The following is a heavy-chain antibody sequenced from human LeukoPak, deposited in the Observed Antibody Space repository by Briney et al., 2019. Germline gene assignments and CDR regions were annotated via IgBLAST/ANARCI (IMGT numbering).Heavy chain of an antibody. V-gene: IGHV1-18*01. CDR1: GYTFTSYG. CDR2: ISAYNGNT. Sequence: ASVKVSCKASGYTFTSYGISWVRQAPGQGLEWMGWISAYNGNTNYAQKLQGRVTMTTDTSTSTAYMELRSLRSEDTAVYYCARDPEHYGSGSYYPGRNWFDPWGQGTLVTVSS. CDR3: ARDPEHYGSGSYYPGRNWFDP. J-gene: IGHJ5*02. D-gene: IGHD3-10*01.